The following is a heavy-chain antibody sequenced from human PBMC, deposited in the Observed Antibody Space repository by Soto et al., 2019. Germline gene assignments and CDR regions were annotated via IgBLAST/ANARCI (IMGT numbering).Heavy chain of an antibody. CDR1: GFIFARYS. CDR3: ARESEDLTSNFDY. J-gene: IGHJ4*02. Sequence: GGSLRLSCAASGFIFARYSMNWVRQAPGKGLEWVSSISSTTNYIYYGDSMKGRFTISRDNAKNSLYLEMNSLRAEDTAVYYCARESEDLTSNFDYWGQGTLVTVSS. CDR2: ISSTTNYI. V-gene: IGHV3-21*06.